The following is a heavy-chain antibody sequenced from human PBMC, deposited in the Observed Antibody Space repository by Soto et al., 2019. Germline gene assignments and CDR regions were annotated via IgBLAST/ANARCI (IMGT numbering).Heavy chain of an antibody. CDR3: ARSLLRFFEWYCFGMDV. Sequence: GGALRLSCAAAGFSFSSYGMHWVRQAPGKGLEWVAVIWYDGSNKYYADSVKGRFTISRDNSKNTLYLQMNSLRAEDTAVYYCARSLLRFFEWYCFGMDVWGQGTTVTVSS. CDR1: GFSFSSYG. CDR2: IWYDGSNK. J-gene: IGHJ6*02. D-gene: IGHD3-3*01. V-gene: IGHV3-33*01.